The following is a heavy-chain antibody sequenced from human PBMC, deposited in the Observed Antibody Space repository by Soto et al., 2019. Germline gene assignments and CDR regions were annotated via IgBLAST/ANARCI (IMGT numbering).Heavy chain of an antibody. V-gene: IGHV3-23*01. CDR2: ITGSSSNL. J-gene: IGHJ4*02. Sequence: EGQLLESGGGLEQPGGSLRLSCAASGFTFRDYAMSWVRQAPGKGLEWVTTITGSSSNLDYSDSVKGRFAISRDNSKNTLYLQMDSLTAEDTAVYYCAKGGAVYGLLTHDYWGQGTLVTVSS. D-gene: IGHD3-9*01. CDR3: AKGGAVYGLLTHDY. CDR1: GFTFRDYA.